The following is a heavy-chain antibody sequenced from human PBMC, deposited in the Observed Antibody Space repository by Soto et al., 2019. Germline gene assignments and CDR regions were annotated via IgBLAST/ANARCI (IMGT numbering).Heavy chain of an antibody. CDR3: TRALISAYYFDY. CDR2: ISSSGRTK. CDR1: GITFSTYE. Sequence: XGSLILSCVASGITFSTYEENWVRQAPGKGLEWVSYISSSGRTKYCADSVKGRFTISRDDAKNSVYLQMNSLRAEDAALYYCTRALISAYYFDYWGQGTLVIVSS. V-gene: IGHV3-48*03. J-gene: IGHJ4*01. D-gene: IGHD3-10*01.